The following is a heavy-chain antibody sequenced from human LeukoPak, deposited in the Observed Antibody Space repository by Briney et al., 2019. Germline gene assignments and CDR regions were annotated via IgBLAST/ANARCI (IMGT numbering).Heavy chain of an antibody. CDR2: ISGRGDTI. V-gene: IGHV3-23*01. CDR3: ARMTTVTTYYFDY. Sequence: GGSLRLSCAASGFTFNNFAMNWARQAPGKGLEWGAAISGRGDTIFYADSVKGRFTTSRDNSRNTLFLQMTSLRAEDSATYYCARMTTVTTYYFDYWGQGTLVTVSS. CDR1: GFTFNNFA. J-gene: IGHJ4*02. D-gene: IGHD4-17*01.